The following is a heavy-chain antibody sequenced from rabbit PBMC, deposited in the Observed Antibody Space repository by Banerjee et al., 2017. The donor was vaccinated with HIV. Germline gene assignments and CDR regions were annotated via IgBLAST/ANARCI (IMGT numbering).Heavy chain of an antibody. J-gene: IGHJ4*01. CDR1: GFSFSSSYY. V-gene: IGHV1S45*01. D-gene: IGHD8-1*01. CDR3: ARVLTSDYTINL. CDR2: IEAGSSGST. Sequence: QEQLVESGRGLVQPEGSLTLTCTASGFSFSSSYYMCWVRQAPGKGLEWIGCIEAGSSGSTHYASWAKGRFTISKTSSTTVTLQMTSLTAADTATYFCARVLTSDYTINLWGQGTLVTVS.